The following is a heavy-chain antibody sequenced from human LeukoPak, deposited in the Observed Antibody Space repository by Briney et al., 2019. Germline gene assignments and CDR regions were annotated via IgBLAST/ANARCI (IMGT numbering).Heavy chain of an antibody. V-gene: IGHV4-4*07. CDR3: ARVNYSNYYYYYYMDV. Sequence: SETLSLTCTVSGGSISSYYWSWIRQPAGKGLEWIGRIYTSGTTHYNPSLKSRVTISVDTSKNQFSLKLSSVTAADTAVYYCARVNYSNYYYYYYMDVWGKGTTVTVSS. J-gene: IGHJ6*03. CDR1: GGSISSYY. D-gene: IGHD4-11*01. CDR2: IYTSGTT.